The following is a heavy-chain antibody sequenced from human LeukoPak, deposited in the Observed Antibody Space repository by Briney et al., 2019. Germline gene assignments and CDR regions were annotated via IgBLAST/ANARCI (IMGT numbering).Heavy chain of an antibody. CDR3: ARADDYGDNRYYFDY. D-gene: IGHD4-17*01. CDR2: ISSSSNYI. V-gene: IGHV3-21*01. J-gene: IGHJ4*02. CDR1: GFTFSSYS. Sequence: GGSLRLSCAASGFTFSSYSMNWVRQAPGKGLEWVSSISSSSNYIYYADSVKGRFTISRDNAKNSLYLQMDSLRAEDTAVYYCARADDYGDNRYYFDYWGQGTLVTVSS.